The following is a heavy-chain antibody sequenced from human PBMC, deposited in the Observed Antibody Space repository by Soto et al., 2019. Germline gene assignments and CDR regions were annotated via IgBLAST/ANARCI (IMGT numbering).Heavy chain of an antibody. D-gene: IGHD3-10*01. CDR1: GFTFSNYG. Sequence: AGGSLRLSCADSGFTFSNYGFNWVRRAPGRGLEWVSSISTSSGYVYYADSVTGRFTISRGNAKNSVYLEMTALRAEDTAVYYCTRDTSNMMRGVMRGTYYGMDVWGQGTTVTVSS. CDR2: ISTSSGYV. V-gene: IGHV3-21*01. J-gene: IGHJ6*02. CDR3: TRDTSNMMRGVMRGTYYGMDV.